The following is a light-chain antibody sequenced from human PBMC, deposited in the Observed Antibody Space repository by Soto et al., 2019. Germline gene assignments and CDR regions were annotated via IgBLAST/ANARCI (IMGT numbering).Light chain of an antibody. V-gene: IGLV1-51*01. CDR1: SSDIGSNF. Sequence: QSVLTQPPSVSAAPGQKVTISCSGSSSDIGSNFVSWYQHLPGTAPKLLIYDNDQRPSGIPDRFSGSKSGTSATLDITGLQTGDEADYYCGTWDSVLITVVFGGGTKLTVL. CDR2: DND. J-gene: IGLJ2*01. CDR3: GTWDSVLITVV.